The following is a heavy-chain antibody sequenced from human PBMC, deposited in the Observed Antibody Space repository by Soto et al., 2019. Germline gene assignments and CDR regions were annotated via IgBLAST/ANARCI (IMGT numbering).Heavy chain of an antibody. CDR3: ARTFQYCSGGSCYYAMHL. CDR2: VNAGNGNT. CDR1: GYTFTSYA. V-gene: IGHV1-3*05. Sequence: QVQLVQSGAEEKKPGASVKVSCKASGYTFTSYAMHWVRQAPGQRLEWMGWVNAGNGNTKYSQRFQGRVTITRDTSASTAYMELSSLRSEDTAVYYCARTFQYCSGGSCYYAMHLWRQGTRVTVSS. J-gene: IGHJ6*02. D-gene: IGHD2-15*01.